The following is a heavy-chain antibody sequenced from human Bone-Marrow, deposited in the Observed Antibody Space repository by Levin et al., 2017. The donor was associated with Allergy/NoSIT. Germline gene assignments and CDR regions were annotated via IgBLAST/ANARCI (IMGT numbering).Heavy chain of an antibody. CDR3: AKSLTRAAMDPDAFDI. CDR2: IIPIFGTA. Sequence: SVKVSCKASGGTFSSYAISWVRQAPGQGLEWMGGIIPIFGTANYAQKFQGRVTITADESTSTAYMELSSLRSEDTAVYYCAKSLTRAAMDPDAFDIWGQGTMVTVSS. V-gene: IGHV1-69*13. CDR1: GGTFSSYA. J-gene: IGHJ3*02. D-gene: IGHD2-2*01.